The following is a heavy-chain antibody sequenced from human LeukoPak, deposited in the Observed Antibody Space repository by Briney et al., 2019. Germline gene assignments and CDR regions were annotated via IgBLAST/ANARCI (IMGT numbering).Heavy chain of an antibody. V-gene: IGHV3-23*01. CDR1: GFTFSSYA. J-gene: IGHJ5*02. CDR2: ISGSGGST. CDR3: ARMRSSWFDP. Sequence: GGSLRLSCAASGFTFSSYAMSWVRQAPGKGLEWVSGISGSGGSTYYADSVKGRFTISRDSAKNSLYLQMNSLRAEDTAVYYCARMRSSWFDPWGQGTLVTVSS. D-gene: IGHD1-26*01.